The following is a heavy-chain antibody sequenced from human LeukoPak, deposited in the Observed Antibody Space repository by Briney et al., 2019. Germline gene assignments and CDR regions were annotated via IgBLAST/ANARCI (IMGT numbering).Heavy chain of an antibody. CDR3: ARDPRGYSYE. V-gene: IGHV4-39*01. D-gene: IGHD5-18*01. Sequence: ASETLSLTCTVSGGSISSSSYYWGWIRQPPGKGLEWIGSIYYSGSTYYNPSLKSRATISVDTSKNQFSLKLSSVTAADTAVYYCARDPRGYSYEWGQGTLVTVSS. CDR2: IYYSGST. J-gene: IGHJ4*02. CDR1: GGSISSSSYY.